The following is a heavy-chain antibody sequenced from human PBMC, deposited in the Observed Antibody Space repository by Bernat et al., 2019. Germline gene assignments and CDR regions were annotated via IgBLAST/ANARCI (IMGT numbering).Heavy chain of an antibody. D-gene: IGHD3-3*01. J-gene: IGHJ6*03. CDR3: TRSVFWSGYGSFYYMDV. Sequence: EVQLVESGGGLVKPGRSLRLSCTASGFTFGDYAMSWFRQAPGKGLEWVGFIRSKAYGGTTEYAASVKGRFTISRDDSKSIAYLQMNSLKTEDTAVYYCTRSVFWSGYGSFYYMDVWGKGTTVTVSS. V-gene: IGHV3-49*05. CDR1: GFTFGDYA. CDR2: IRSKAYGGTT.